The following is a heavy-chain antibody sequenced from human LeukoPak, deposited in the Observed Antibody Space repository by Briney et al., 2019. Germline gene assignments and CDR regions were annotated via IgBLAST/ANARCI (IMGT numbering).Heavy chain of an antibody. D-gene: IGHD3-16*02. CDR3: ARDHDYVWGSYRYRVIDY. J-gene: IGHJ4*02. V-gene: IGHV4-31*03. Sequence: SETLSLTCTVSGGSISSGGYYWSWIRQHPGKGLEWIAYIYYSGSTYYNPSLKSRVTISVDTSKNQFSLKLSSVTAADTAVYYCARDHDYVWGSYRYRVIDYWGQGTLVTVSS. CDR1: GGSISSGGYY. CDR2: IYYSGST.